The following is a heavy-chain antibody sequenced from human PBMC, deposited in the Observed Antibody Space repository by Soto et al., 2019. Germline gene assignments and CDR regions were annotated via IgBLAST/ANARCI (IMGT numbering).Heavy chain of an antibody. D-gene: IGHD4-4*01. CDR2: ISYDGSTI. J-gene: IGHJ5*02. CDR3: ARHVASTVTTSDWFDP. Sequence: QGQLVESGGGVVQPGRSLRLSCAASGFTFSSHAMHWVRQAPGKGLEWVAIISYDGSTIFYGDSVKGRFTISRDNSKNTLYLHMSSLRPDDTAVYFCARHVASTVTTSDWFDPWGQGTQVTVSS. CDR1: GFTFSSHA. V-gene: IGHV3-30-3*01.